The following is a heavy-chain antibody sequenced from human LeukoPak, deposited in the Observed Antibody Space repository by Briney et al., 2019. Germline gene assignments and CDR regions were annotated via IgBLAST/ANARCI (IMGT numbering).Heavy chain of an antibody. CDR2: INHSGSA. D-gene: IGHD6-19*01. J-gene: IGHJ4*02. CDR1: GGSFSGYY. Sequence: SETLSLTCAVYGGSFSGYYWTWIRQPPGKGLEWIGEINHSGSANYNPSLMSRVTISLDTSKNHFSLNLSSVTAADTAVYYCARDGREYSCGWAHFDYWGQGTLVTVSS. V-gene: IGHV4-34*01. CDR3: ARDGREYSCGWAHFDY.